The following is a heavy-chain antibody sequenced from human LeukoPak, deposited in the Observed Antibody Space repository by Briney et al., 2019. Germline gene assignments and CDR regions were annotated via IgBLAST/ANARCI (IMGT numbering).Heavy chain of an antibody. Sequence: PGGSLRLSCAASGFTFSSYDMRWVRHATGKGLEWVSAIGTAGDPYYPGSVKGRFTISRENAKNSVYLQLNSLRAGDTAVYYCARAVPDILTGSGAFDIWGQGTMVTVCS. V-gene: IGHV3-13*05. CDR2: IGTAGDP. CDR3: ARAVPDILTGSGAFDI. J-gene: IGHJ3*02. CDR1: GFTFSSYD. D-gene: IGHD3-9*01.